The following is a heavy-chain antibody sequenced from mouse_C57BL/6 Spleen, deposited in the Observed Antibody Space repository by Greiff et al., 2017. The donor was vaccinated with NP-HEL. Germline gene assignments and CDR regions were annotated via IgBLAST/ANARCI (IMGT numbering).Heavy chain of an antibody. CDR2: IWSDGST. CDR1: GFSLTSYG. J-gene: IGHJ4*01. CDR3: ARHEGYPHYYAMDY. D-gene: IGHD2-3*01. Sequence: VMLVESGPGLVAPSQSLSITCTVSGFSLTSYGVHWVRQPPGKGLEWLVVIWSDGSTTYNSALKSRLSISKDNSKSQVFLKMNSLQTDDTAMYYCARHEGYPHYYAMDYWGQGTSVTVSS. V-gene: IGHV2-6-1*01.